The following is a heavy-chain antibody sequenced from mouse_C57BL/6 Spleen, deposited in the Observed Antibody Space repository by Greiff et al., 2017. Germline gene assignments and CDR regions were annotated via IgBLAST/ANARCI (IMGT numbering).Heavy chain of an antibody. V-gene: IGHV5-17*01. CDR2: ISSGSSTI. D-gene: IGHD4-1*01. J-gene: IGHJ2*01. CDR1: GFTFSDSG. Sequence: EVKLMESGGGLVKPGGSLKLSCAASGFTFSDSGMHWVRQAPEKGLEWVAYISSGSSTIYYADTVKGRFTISRDNAKNTLFLQMTSLRSEDTAMYYCARNWDYYFDYWGQGTTLTVSS. CDR3: ARNWDYYFDY.